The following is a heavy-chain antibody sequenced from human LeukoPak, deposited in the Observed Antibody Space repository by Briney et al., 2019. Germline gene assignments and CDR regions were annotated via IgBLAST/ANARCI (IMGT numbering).Heavy chain of an antibody. D-gene: IGHD3-22*01. CDR2: IYPGDSDT. J-gene: IGHJ3*02. CDR1: GYSFTSYW. CDR3: ASEYKYDSSGANAFDI. V-gene: IGHV5-51*01. Sequence: GESLKISCKGSGYSFTSYWIGWVRQMLGKGLEWMGIIYPGDSDTRYSPSFQGQVTISADKSISTAYLQWSSLKASDTAMYYCASEYKYDSSGANAFDIWGQGTMVTVSS.